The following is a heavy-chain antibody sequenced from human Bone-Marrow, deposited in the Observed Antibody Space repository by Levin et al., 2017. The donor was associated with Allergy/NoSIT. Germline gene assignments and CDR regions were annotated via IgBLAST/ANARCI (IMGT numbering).Heavy chain of an antibody. J-gene: IGHJ5*01. CDR2: IDGDGTTL. Sequence: GGSLRLSCAASGFAFSDYYMAWIRQAPGQGLEWLAYIDGDGTTLNYAASVRGRFTIYRDNAKNTLYLQMKSLKVEDTARYYCARDRGAYDCDSWGQGTLVTVSS. V-gene: IGHV3-11*01. D-gene: IGHD5-12*01. CDR3: ARDRGAYDCDS. CDR1: GFAFSDYY.